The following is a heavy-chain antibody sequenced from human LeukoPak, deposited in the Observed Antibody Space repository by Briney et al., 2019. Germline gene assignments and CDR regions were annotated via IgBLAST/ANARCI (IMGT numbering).Heavy chain of an antibody. Sequence: PGGSLRLSCAASGFTFSDYYMNWIRQAPGKGLEGVSYISDSGHTIYYADSVKGRFTISRDNAKNSLYLQMNSLRAEDTAVYYCAKQLSGYDFWDWGQGTLVTVSS. CDR3: AKQLSGYDFWD. J-gene: IGHJ4*02. V-gene: IGHV3-11*04. CDR1: GFTFSDYY. D-gene: IGHD5-12*01. CDR2: ISDSGHTI.